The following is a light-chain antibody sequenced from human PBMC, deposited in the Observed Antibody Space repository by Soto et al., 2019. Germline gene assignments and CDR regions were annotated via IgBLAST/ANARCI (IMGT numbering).Light chain of an antibody. V-gene: IGKV1-39*01. J-gene: IGKJ5*01. CDR2: DAS. Sequence: IQLTQSPSSLSAHAGDTGTMTCRASQSISSYLNWYQQKPGKAPKLLIFDASTLENGVPARFSGSRSGPEFSLTISSLQPEDVATYYGQRTYNAPITFGQGTRLEI. CDR1: QSISSY. CDR3: QRTYNAPIT.